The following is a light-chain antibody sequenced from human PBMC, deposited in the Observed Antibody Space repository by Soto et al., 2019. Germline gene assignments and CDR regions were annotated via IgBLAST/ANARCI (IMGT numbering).Light chain of an antibody. V-gene: IGKV1-33*01. CDR1: HDITNY. Sequence: DIQMTQSPSSRSASVGDRVTITCQASHDITNYSNWYQQRPGKAPKLLIYDASNLESGVPSRFSGGGSGTDFTLTISSLQPEDIATYSCQQNYALPLTFGGGTKVEI. J-gene: IGKJ4*01. CDR3: QQNYALPLT. CDR2: DAS.